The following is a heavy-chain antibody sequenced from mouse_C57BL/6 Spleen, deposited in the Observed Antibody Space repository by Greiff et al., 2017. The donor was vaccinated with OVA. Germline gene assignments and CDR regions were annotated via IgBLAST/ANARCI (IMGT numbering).Heavy chain of an antibody. Sequence: EVQRVESGGGLVKPGGSLKLSCAASGFTFSDYGMHWVRQAPEKGLEWVAYISSGSSTIYYADTVKGRFTISRDNAKNTLFLQMTSLRSEDTAMYYCARRYDYDVYYFDYWGQGTTLTVSS. D-gene: IGHD2-4*01. CDR1: GFTFSDYG. V-gene: IGHV5-17*01. CDR3: ARRYDYDVYYFDY. CDR2: ISSGSSTI. J-gene: IGHJ2*01.